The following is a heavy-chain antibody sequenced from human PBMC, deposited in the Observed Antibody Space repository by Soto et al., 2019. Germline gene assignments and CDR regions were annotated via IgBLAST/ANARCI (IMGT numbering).Heavy chain of an antibody. V-gene: IGHV1-46*01. CDR2: INPSGGGT. CDR3: ARGGKIDARPLDF. J-gene: IGHJ4*02. CDR1: GYTFTTYY. Sequence: GASVKVSCKASGYTFTTYYMHWVRQAPGQGLEWMGIINPSGGGTNYAQKFQGRVTMTRDTSTSTLYMELSSLRTDDTAVFYCARGGKIDARPLDFWGQGTLVTVSS. D-gene: IGHD6-6*01.